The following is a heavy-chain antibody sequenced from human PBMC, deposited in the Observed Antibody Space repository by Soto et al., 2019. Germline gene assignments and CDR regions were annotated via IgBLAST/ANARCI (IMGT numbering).Heavy chain of an antibody. CDR2: IYHSGST. CDR1: SGSISSSNL. CDR3: ARDRHDFWRGTYYYYMDV. Sequence: PSETLDLTCAVSSGSISSSNLGSWVRQPPGKGLEWIGEIYHSGSTNYNPSLKSRVTISVDKSKNQFSLKLSSVTAADTAVYYCARDRHDFWRGTYYYYMDVWGKGTTVTVSS. V-gene: IGHV4-4*02. J-gene: IGHJ6*03. D-gene: IGHD3-3*01.